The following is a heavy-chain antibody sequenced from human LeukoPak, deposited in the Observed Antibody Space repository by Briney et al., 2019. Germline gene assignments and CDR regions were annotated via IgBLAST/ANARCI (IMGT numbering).Heavy chain of an antibody. J-gene: IGHJ6*02. CDR2: IGTAGDT. Sequence: GGSLRLSCAASGFTFSSYDMHWVRQATGKGLEWVSAIGTAGDTYYPGSVKGRFTISRENAKNSLYLQMNSLRAGDTAVYYCARGGYGDYKYCYYGMDVWGQGTTVTVSS. V-gene: IGHV3-13*01. CDR3: ARGGYGDYKYCYYGMDV. CDR1: GFTFSSYD. D-gene: IGHD4-17*01.